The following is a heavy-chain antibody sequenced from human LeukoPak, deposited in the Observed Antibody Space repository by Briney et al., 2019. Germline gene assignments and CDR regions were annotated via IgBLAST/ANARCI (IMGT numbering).Heavy chain of an antibody. CDR3: ARGVGAVAGPY. Sequence: PSETLSLTCAVYGGSFSGYYWSGLRQPPGKGLEWIGEINHSGSTNYNPSLKSRVTISVDTSKNQFSLKLSSVTAADTAVYYCARGVGAVAGPYWGQGTLVTVSS. J-gene: IGHJ4*02. V-gene: IGHV4-34*01. CDR2: INHSGST. D-gene: IGHD6-19*01. CDR1: GGSFSGYY.